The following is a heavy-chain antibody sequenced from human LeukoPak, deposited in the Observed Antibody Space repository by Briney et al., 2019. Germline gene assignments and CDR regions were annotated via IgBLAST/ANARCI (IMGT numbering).Heavy chain of an antibody. CDR1: GDSVSRNSAA. Sequence: SQSLSLTCAISGDSVSRNSAAWNWTRQSPSRGLECLGRTYYRSKWYNDYAVSVKSRISINPDTSKNQFSLQLDSVTPEDTAVYYCARTEDHFDYWGQGTLVTVSS. V-gene: IGHV6-1*01. D-gene: IGHD2-15*01. J-gene: IGHJ4*02. CDR2: TYYRSKWYN. CDR3: ARTEDHFDY.